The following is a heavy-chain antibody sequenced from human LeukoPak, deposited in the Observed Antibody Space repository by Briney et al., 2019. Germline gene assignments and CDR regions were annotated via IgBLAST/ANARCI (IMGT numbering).Heavy chain of an antibody. J-gene: IGHJ4*02. Sequence: GASVKVSCKASAGTFSSYAISWVRQAPGQGLEWMGRIIPIFGIANYAQKFQGRVTITADKSTSTAYMELSSLRSEDTAVYYCARAVGSGWNYFYYWGQGTLVTVSS. CDR2: IIPIFGIA. D-gene: IGHD6-19*01. V-gene: IGHV1-69*04. CDR3: ARAVGSGWNYFYY. CDR1: AGTFSSYA.